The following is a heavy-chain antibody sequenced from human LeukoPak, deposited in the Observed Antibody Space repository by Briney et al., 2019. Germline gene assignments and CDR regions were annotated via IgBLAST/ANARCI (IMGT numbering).Heavy chain of an antibody. CDR3: ARQGDSLATLGQVDY. D-gene: IGHD5-12*01. J-gene: IGHJ4*02. CDR1: GGSISSSSYY. CDR2: IYYSGST. Sequence: PSETLSLTCTVSGGSISSSSYYWGWIRQPPGKGLEWIGSIYYSGSTYYNPSLKSRVTISVDTSKNQFSLKLSSVTAADTAVYYCARQGDSLATLGQVDYWGQGTLVTVSS. V-gene: IGHV4-39*01.